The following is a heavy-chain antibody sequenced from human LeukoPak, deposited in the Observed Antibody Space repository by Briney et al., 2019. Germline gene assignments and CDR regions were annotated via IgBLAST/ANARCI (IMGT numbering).Heavy chain of an antibody. J-gene: IGHJ5*02. D-gene: IGHD6-19*01. CDR3: AKDSSGWDGWFDP. CDR1: GFTFSSHA. Sequence: PGGSLRLSCAGSGFTFSSHAMSWVRQAPGKGLEWVSLISGSGGSTYYADSVKGRFTISRDNSENTLYLQMINLRAEDTAVYYCAKDSSGWDGWFDPWGQGTLVTVSS. V-gene: IGHV3-23*01. CDR2: ISGSGGST.